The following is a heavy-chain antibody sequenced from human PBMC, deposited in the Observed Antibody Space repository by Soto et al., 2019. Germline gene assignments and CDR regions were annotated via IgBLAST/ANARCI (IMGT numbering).Heavy chain of an antibody. Sequence: EVQLLESGGGLVQPGGSLRLSCAASGFTFSSYAMTWVRQAPGKGLEWVSSISGSGGSTFYADSVKGRFTVSRDNSKSTLYLQLNSLRADDTAVYHCAKPVYTADYFYYHVDVWGQGTTVTVSS. CDR1: GFTFSSYA. CDR2: ISGSGGST. V-gene: IGHV3-23*01. J-gene: IGHJ6*02. D-gene: IGHD2-8*01. CDR3: AKPVYTADYFYYHVDV.